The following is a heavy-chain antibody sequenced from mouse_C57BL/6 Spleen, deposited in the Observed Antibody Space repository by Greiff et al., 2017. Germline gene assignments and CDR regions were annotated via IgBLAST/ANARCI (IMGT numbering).Heavy chain of an antibody. Sequence: EVQLQESGPGLVKPSQSLSLTCSVTGYSITSGYYWNWIRQFPGNKLEWMGYISYDGSNNYNPSLKNRISLTRDTSKNQFFLKLNSVTTEDTATYYCARGEDYYGSWYFDVWGTGTTVTVSS. CDR3: ARGEDYYGSWYFDV. CDR2: ISYDGSN. J-gene: IGHJ1*03. D-gene: IGHD1-1*01. V-gene: IGHV3-6*01. CDR1: GYSITSGYY.